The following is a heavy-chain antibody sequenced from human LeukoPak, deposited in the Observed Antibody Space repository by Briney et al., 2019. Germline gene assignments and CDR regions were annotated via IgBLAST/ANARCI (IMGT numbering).Heavy chain of an antibody. CDR3: ARDRGTGSNSPYYFDY. V-gene: IGHV3-48*03. J-gene: IGHJ4*02. Sequence: GGSLRLSCAASGFTFSSYEMNWVRQAPGKGLEWVSYISSSGSTIYYADSVKGRFTISRDNAKNSLYLQMNSLRAEDTAVYYCARDRGTGSNSPYYFDYWGQGTLVTVSS. CDR2: ISSSGSTI. D-gene: IGHD3-10*01. CDR1: GFTFSSYE.